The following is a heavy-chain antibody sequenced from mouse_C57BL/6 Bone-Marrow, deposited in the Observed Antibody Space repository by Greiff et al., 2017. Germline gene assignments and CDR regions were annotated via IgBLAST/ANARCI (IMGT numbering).Heavy chain of an antibody. CDR3: AREGDGSSPPWYAMDY. Sequence: VQLKESGPGLVKPSQSLSLTCSVTGYSITSGYYWNWIRQFPGNKLEWMGYISYDGSNNYNPSLQNRISITRDTSKNQFFLKLNSVTTEDTATYYCAREGDGSSPPWYAMDYWGQGTSVTVSS. D-gene: IGHD1-1*01. CDR2: ISYDGSN. J-gene: IGHJ4*01. CDR1: GYSITSGYY. V-gene: IGHV3-6*01.